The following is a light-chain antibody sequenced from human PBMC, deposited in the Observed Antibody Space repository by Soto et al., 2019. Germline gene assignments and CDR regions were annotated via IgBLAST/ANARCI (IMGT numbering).Light chain of an antibody. CDR3: NSYTSKSTGV. Sequence: QSALTQPASVSGSPGQSITISCTGTSSDVGGYNYVSWYQQHPGKAPKLIIYEFSIRPSGVSNRFSGSKSGNTASLTISGLQAEDEADYYCNSYTSKSTGVFGTGTKLTVL. J-gene: IGLJ1*01. V-gene: IGLV2-14*01. CDR2: EFS. CDR1: SSDVGGYNY.